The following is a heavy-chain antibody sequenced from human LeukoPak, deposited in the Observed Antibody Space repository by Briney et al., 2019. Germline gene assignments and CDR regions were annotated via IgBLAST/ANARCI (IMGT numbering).Heavy chain of an antibody. CDR3: ARKVAVAGPRDWYFDL. CDR2: IYYSGFT. Sequence: SETLPLTCTVSGGSISSYYWSWIRQPPGKGLEWIGYIYYSGFTNYNPSLKSRVTISVDTSKNQFSLKLSSVTAADTAVYYCARKVAVAGPRDWYFDLWGRGTLVTVSS. CDR1: GGSISSYY. J-gene: IGHJ2*01. D-gene: IGHD6-19*01. V-gene: IGHV4-59*01.